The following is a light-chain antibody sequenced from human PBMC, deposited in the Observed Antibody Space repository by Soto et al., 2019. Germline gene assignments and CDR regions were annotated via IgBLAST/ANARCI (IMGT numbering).Light chain of an antibody. Sequence: QSVLTQPASVSGSHGQSITISCNGTSSDVGGYNYVSWYQQHPGKAPKLMIYEISNRPSGVSNRFSGSKSGNTASLTISGLQAEDEADYYCSSYTTTTTRVVFGGGTQLTVL. CDR2: EIS. CDR1: SSDVGGYNY. CDR3: SSYTTTTTRVV. V-gene: IGLV2-14*01. J-gene: IGLJ7*01.